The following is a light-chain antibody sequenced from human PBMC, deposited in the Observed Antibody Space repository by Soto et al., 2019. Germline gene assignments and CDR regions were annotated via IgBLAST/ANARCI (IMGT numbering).Light chain of an antibody. CDR2: GAS. J-gene: IGKJ4*01. CDR3: QQLNSYRGT. CDR1: ETVATN. V-gene: IGKV3-15*01. Sequence: EVVMTQSPATLSVSPGERATLSCRASETVATNLAWYQQKPGQAPRLLISGASTRAAGISDRFRGSGSGTEFTLTISSLRSEDSATYYCQQLNSYRGTFGGGTKVEIK.